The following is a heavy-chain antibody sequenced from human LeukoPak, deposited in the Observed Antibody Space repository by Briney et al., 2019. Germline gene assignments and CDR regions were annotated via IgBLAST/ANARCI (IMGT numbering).Heavy chain of an antibody. J-gene: IGHJ6*02. CDR3: ALRDAYNYYYFYGWDV. Sequence: THGESLKISCKGSGYTFSNYWISWVRQLPGKGLEWMGRIDPSDSYTNYSPSFQGHVTISADNSISTAYLQWSSLQASDTAIYYCALRDAYNYYYFYGWDVWGQGTTVIVSS. D-gene: IGHD5-24*01. CDR2: IDPSDSYT. CDR1: GYTFSNYW. V-gene: IGHV5-10-1*01.